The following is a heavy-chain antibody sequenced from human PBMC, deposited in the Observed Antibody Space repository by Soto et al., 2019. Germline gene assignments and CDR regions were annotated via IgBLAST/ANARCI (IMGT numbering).Heavy chain of an antibody. V-gene: IGHV1-8*01. CDR2: MNPNSGNT. Sequence: QVQLVQSGAEVKKPGASVKVSCKASGYTFTSYDINWVRQATGQGLEWMGWMNPNSGNTGYAQKFQGRVTMTRNTTISTAYRELSSLSSVDTAVYYCARGAESNTIVRGENNWFDPWGQGTLVTVSS. D-gene: IGHD3-10*01. CDR1: GYTFTSYD. CDR3: ARGAESNTIVRGENNWFDP. J-gene: IGHJ5*02.